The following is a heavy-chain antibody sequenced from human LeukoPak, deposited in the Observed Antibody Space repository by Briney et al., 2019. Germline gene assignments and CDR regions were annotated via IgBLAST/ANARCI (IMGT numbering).Heavy chain of an antibody. CDR2: INPSGGST. V-gene: IGHV1-46*01. CDR1: GGTFSSYA. J-gene: IGHJ4*02. Sequence: GASVKVSCKASGGTFSSYAISWVRQAPGQGLEWMGIINPSGGSTSYAQKFQGRVIMTRDTSTSTVYMELSSLRSDDTAVYYCARGWSYGAADYWGQGTLVTVSS. CDR3: ARGWSYGAADY. D-gene: IGHD4/OR15-4a*01.